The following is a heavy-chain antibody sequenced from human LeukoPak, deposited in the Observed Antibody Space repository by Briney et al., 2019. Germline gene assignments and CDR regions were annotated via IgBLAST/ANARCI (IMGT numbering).Heavy chain of an antibody. CDR2: IWFDGSNK. CDR3: ARDQGYCTDTSCSFFDY. V-gene: IGHV3-33*01. CDR1: GFTFGTYG. J-gene: IGHJ4*02. D-gene: IGHD2-8*02. Sequence: GRSLRLSCAASGFTFGTYGMHWVRQAPGKGLEWVAVIWFDGSNKYYADSVKGRFTVSRDNSKNRLYLQMYSLRAEDTAVYYCARDQGYCTDTSCSFFDYWGQGTLVTVSS.